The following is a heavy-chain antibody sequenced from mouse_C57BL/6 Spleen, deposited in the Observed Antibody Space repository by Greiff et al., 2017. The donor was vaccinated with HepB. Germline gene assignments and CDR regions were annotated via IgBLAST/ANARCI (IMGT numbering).Heavy chain of an antibody. V-gene: IGHV1-26*01. Sequence: EVQLQQSGPELVKPGASVKISCKASGYTFTDYYMNWVKQSHGKSLEWIGDINPNNGGTSYNQKFKGKATLTVDKSSSTAYMELRSLTSEDSAVYYCARGGWVYRGYFDYWGQGTTLTVSS. CDR2: INPNNGGT. CDR1: GYTFTDYY. D-gene: IGHD2-3*01. J-gene: IGHJ2*01. CDR3: ARGGWVYRGYFDY.